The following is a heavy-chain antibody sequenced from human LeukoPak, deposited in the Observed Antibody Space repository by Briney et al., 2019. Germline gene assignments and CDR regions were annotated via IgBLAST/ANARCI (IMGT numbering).Heavy chain of an antibody. Sequence: PGGSLRLSCAGSGFTFSHYGMNWVRQAPGKGLEWVAGVWHDASKFLYGDSVKGRFTISRDNSRNVMFLQMDSLTDDDTGVYYCARDADTSGHYSYFDYWGQGALAFVSS. CDR3: ARDADTSGHYSYFDY. D-gene: IGHD5-12*01. V-gene: IGHV3-33*01. CDR1: GFTFSHYG. J-gene: IGHJ4*02. CDR2: VWHDASKF.